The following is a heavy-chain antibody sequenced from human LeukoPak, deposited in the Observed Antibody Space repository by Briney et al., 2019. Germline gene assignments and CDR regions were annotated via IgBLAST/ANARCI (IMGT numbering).Heavy chain of an antibody. J-gene: IGHJ4*02. D-gene: IGHD1-26*01. CDR2: IKEDGTEK. Sequence: GGSLTLSCRTSGSNFINYWMSWVRQGPGTGLEWVAHIKEDGTEKYYADSVKGRFTIARDDATNSLYLQMNSLRAEDTALYYCVRAGWELDYWGQGTPVTVSS. CDR1: GSNFINYW. CDR3: VRAGWELDY. V-gene: IGHV3-7*01.